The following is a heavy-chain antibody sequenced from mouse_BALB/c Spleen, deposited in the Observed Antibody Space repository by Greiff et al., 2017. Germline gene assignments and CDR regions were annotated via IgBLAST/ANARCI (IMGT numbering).Heavy chain of an antibody. Sequence: VQLVESGPELVKPGASVRISCKASGYTFTSYYIHWVKQRPGQGLEWIGWIYPGNVNTKYNEKFKGKATLTADKSSSTAYMQLSSLTSEDSAVYFCARRGAYDYDYYAMDYWGQGTSVTVSS. V-gene: IGHV1S56*01. J-gene: IGHJ4*01. CDR3: ARRGAYDYDYYAMDY. CDR2: IYPGNVNT. D-gene: IGHD2-4*01. CDR1: GYTFTSYY.